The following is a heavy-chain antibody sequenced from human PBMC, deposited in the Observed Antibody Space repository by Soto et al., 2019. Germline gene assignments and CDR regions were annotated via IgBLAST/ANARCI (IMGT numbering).Heavy chain of an antibody. Sequence: PGGSLRLSCTASGFTFGDSAMSWFRQAPGRGLEWVGFIKTKTYGETREYAASVKGRFTISRDDSKNIAYLQMNSLKTEDTSVYYCSRVGPLSGGYLEAAFGVWGQGTMVTVS. D-gene: IGHD1-26*01. J-gene: IGHJ3*01. CDR1: GFTFGDSA. CDR3: SRVGPLSGGYLEAAFGV. V-gene: IGHV3-49*03. CDR2: IKTKTYGETR.